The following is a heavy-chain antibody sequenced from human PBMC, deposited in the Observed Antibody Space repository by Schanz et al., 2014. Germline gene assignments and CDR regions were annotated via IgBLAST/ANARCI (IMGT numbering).Heavy chain of an antibody. D-gene: IGHD4-17*01. J-gene: IGHJ3*02. CDR1: GGSVSSGGDY. Sequence: QVQLQESGPGLVKPSQTLSLTCTVSGGSVSSGGDYWSWIRQHPGKGLEWIGFISSSGSTYYNPSLKRRVTISVDTSKNQFSLNLSSATAADTAVYCWARDRGHGDLPGDIWGQGTMVTVSS. CDR3: ARDRGHGDLPGDI. CDR2: ISSSGST. V-gene: IGHV4-31*03.